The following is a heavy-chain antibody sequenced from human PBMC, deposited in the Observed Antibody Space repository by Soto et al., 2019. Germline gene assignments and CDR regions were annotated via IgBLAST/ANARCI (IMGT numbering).Heavy chain of an antibody. CDR2: ISGSGTTI. CDR3: ARDVAVREEY. D-gene: IGHD3-10*01. J-gene: IGHJ4*02. Sequence: EVQLVESGGGLVQPGGSLRLSCAASGFTFSSYSMNWVRQAPGKGLEWLSFISGSGTTIHYADSVKGRFTISRDNAKNSLYRQMNSLRAEDTAVYYCARDVAVREEYWGQGTLVTVSS. CDR1: GFTFSSYS. V-gene: IGHV3-48*01.